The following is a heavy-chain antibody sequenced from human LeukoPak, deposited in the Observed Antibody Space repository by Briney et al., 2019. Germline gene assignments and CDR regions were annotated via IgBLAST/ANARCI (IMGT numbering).Heavy chain of an antibody. J-gene: IGHJ4*02. CDR2: ISSSGSTI. D-gene: IGHD3-22*01. CDR3: ARDRYDSSGSDY. Sequence: PGGSLRLSCAASGFTFSSYGMHWVRQAPGKGLEWVSYISSSGSTIYYADSVKGRFTISRDNAKNSLYLQMNSLRAEDTAVYYCARDRYDSSGSDYWGQGTLVTVSS. V-gene: IGHV3-48*04. CDR1: GFTFSSYG.